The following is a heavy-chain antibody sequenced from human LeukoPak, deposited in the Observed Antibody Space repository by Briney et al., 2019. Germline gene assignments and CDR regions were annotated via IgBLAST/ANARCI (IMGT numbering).Heavy chain of an antibody. CDR1: GSTFSSYA. V-gene: IGHV3-23*01. Sequence: PGGSLRLSCAASGSTFSSYAMSWVRQAPGKGLEWVSAISGSGGSTYYADSVKGRFTISRDSSKNTLYLQMNSLRAEDTAVYYCAKGLRRGYSYGSTNYYYGMDVWGQGTTVTVSS. D-gene: IGHD5-18*01. J-gene: IGHJ6*02. CDR3: AKGLRRGYSYGSTNYYYGMDV. CDR2: ISGSGGST.